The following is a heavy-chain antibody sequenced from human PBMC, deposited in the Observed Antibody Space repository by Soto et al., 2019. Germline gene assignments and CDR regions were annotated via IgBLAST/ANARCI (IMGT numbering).Heavy chain of an antibody. J-gene: IGHJ4*02. CDR1: GFTFSSYG. CDR2: IWYDGSNK. V-gene: IGHV3-33*01. CDR3: AREGELLADY. Sequence: QVQLVESGGGVVQPGRSLRLSCAASGFTFSSYGMHWVRQAPGKGLEWVVVIWYDGSNKYYADSVKGRFTISRDTTKNALYLQMNSLGAEDTAVYYCAREGELLADYWGQGTVVTVSS. D-gene: IGHD1-26*01.